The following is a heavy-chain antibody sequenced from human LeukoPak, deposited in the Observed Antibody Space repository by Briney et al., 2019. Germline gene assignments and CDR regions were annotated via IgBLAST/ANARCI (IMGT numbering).Heavy chain of an antibody. CDR3: AKRPSDYGDYVSYFDY. Sequence: QSGGSLRLSCAASGFSFISYGMHWVRQAPGKGLEWVGVISDDGRRKDYADSVKGRFTISRDNSKDTLYLQTNSLRAEDTAVYYCAKRPSDYGDYVSYFDYWGQGTLVTVSS. CDR2: ISDDGRRK. CDR1: GFSFISYG. J-gene: IGHJ4*02. V-gene: IGHV3-30*18. D-gene: IGHD4-17*01.